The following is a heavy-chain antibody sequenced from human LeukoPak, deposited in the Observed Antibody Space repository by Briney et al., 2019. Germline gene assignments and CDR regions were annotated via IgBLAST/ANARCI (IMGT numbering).Heavy chain of an antibody. CDR2: ISAYNGNT. Sequence: ASVKVSCKASGYNFRNYGIGWVRQAPGQGLEWMGWISAYNGNTNYAQKLQGRVTMTTDTSTSTAYMELRSLRSDDTAVYYCARGDGGFTGYSSGWYGDYFDYWGQGTLVTVSS. D-gene: IGHD6-19*01. J-gene: IGHJ4*02. CDR1: GYNFRNYG. V-gene: IGHV1-18*01. CDR3: ARGDGGFTGYSSGWYGDYFDY.